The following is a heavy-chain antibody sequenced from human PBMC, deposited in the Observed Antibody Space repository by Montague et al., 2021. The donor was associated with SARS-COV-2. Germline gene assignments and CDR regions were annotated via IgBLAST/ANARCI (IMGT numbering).Heavy chain of an antibody. V-gene: IGHV4-59*01. CDR3: ARVFPRWLQFDPYFDY. CDR1: GGSISSYY. CDR2: IHKSGST. Sequence: SETLSLTCTVSGGSISSYYWSWIRQPPGKGLEWIGYIHKSGSTNYNPSLKGRVTISVDTSKNQFSLKLSSVTAADTAVDYCARVFPRWLQFDPYFDYWGQGTLVTVSS. D-gene: IGHD5-24*01. J-gene: IGHJ4*02.